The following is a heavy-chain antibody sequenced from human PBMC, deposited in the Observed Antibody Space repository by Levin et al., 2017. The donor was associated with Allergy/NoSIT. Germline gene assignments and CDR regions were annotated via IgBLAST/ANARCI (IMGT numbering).Heavy chain of an antibody. D-gene: IGHD6-19*01. J-gene: IGHJ4*02. CDR3: KIAVAGDY. CDR2: INPNSGGT. V-gene: IGHV1-2*02. CDR1: GYTFTGYY. Sequence: KSGESLKISCKASGYTFTGYYMHWVRQAPGQGLEWMGWINPNSGGTNYAQKFQGRVTMTRDTSISTAYMELSRLRSDDTAVYYCKIAVAGDYWGQGTLVTVSS.